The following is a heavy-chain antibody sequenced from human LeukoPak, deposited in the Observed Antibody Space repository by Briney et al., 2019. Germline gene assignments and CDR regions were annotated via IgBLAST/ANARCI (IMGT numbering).Heavy chain of an antibody. Sequence: GGSLRLSCSASGFTFSTSVMHWVRQTPGKGLEYVSVISSDGSPYYADSVKGRFTISRDNSKNTLYLQMNSLRAEDTAVYYCAKETGSAVGSTDFDYWGQGTLVTVSS. CDR3: AKETGSAVGSTDFDY. V-gene: IGHV3-64*04. D-gene: IGHD4-17*01. CDR1: GFTFSTSV. CDR2: ISSDGSP. J-gene: IGHJ4*02.